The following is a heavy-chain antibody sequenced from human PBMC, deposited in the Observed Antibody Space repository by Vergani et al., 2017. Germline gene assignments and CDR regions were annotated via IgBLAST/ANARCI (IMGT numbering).Heavy chain of an antibody. CDR3: ARELYSYVVTAQRAFDV. J-gene: IGHJ3*01. CDR1: GYTFNSHG. Sequence: QVQLVQSGAEVKKPGASVKVSCKASGYTFNSHGISWVRQAPGQGLEWMGWISTYNGNTNYAQKVQGRVTMTTDISTTTAYMELRSLRSDDTAVYYCARELYSYVVTAQRAFDVWGQGTMVTVSS. CDR2: ISTYNGNT. D-gene: IGHD5-18*01. V-gene: IGHV1-18*04.